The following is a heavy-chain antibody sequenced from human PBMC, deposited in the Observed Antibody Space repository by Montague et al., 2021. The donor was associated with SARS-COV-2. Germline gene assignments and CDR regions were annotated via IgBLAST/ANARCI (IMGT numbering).Heavy chain of an antibody. CDR1: GGSISDGSYS. Sequence: TLSLTCTISGGSISDGSYSRTWTRQHPGKGLEWIGCVYYSGSTFYNPSLKSRVTISVDPSKNQFSLKLSSVTAADTAVYFCAREGGSIQPWVRGDDAFNIWGQGTMVTVSS. V-gene: IGHV4-31*03. CDR2: VYYSGST. D-gene: IGHD5-18*01. CDR3: AREGGSIQPWVRGDDAFNI. J-gene: IGHJ3*02.